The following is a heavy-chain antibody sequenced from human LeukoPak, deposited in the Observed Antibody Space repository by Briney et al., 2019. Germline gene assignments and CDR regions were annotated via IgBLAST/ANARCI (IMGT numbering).Heavy chain of an antibody. Sequence: SVKVSCKASGGTFSSYAISWVRQAPGQGLEWMGGIIPIFGTANYAQKFQGRVTITADESTSTAYMELSSLRSEDTAVYYCARGPFEGSTAVLLWFGELIWWGQGTLVTVSS. J-gene: IGHJ4*02. D-gene: IGHD3-10*01. V-gene: IGHV1-69*13. CDR1: GGTFSSYA. CDR2: IIPIFGTA. CDR3: ARGPFEGSTAVLLWFGELIW.